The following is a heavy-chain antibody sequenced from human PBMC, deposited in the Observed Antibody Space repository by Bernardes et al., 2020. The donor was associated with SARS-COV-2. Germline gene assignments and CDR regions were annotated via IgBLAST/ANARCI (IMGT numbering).Heavy chain of an antibody. Sequence: GGSLRLSCAASGFALRGYYIHWVRQAPGKGLEWVSRMNSDGTSTSYTDSVKGRFTISRDSAKNTLYLQMDSLRAEDAAVYYCVRDISGYSNGALGHWGQGTLVTVSS. V-gene: IGHV3-74*01. CDR1: GFALRGYY. CDR3: VRDISGYSNGALGH. D-gene: IGHD5-18*01. CDR2: MNSDGTST. J-gene: IGHJ4*02.